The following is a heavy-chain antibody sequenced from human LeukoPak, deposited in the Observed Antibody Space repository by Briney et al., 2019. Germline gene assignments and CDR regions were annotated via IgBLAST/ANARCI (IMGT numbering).Heavy chain of an antibody. D-gene: IGHD3-22*01. CDR2: IYDSGST. CDR1: GGSISSSSYY. J-gene: IGHJ3*02. Sequence: SETLSLTCTVSGGSISSSSYYWGWIRQPPGKGLEWIGYIYDSGSTNYNPSLKSRVTISVDTSKNQFSLKLSSVAAADTAVYYCASLTTAEAFDIWGQGTMVTVSS. CDR3: ASLTTAEAFDI. V-gene: IGHV4-61*05.